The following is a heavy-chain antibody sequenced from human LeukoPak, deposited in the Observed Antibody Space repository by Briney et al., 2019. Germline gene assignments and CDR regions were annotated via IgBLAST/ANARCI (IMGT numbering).Heavy chain of an antibody. V-gene: IGHV4-59*08. Sequence: ETLSLTCTVSGGSVTTYYWSWIRRPPGKGLEWIAYIYDSGSTSGTTKYNSSLKSRVTISVDRSKNQVSLKLSSVTAADTAVYYCARHEGSSGWYNYWGRGTLVTVSS. CDR3: ARHEGSSGWYNY. J-gene: IGHJ4*02. CDR1: GGSVTTYY. D-gene: IGHD6-19*01. CDR2: IYDSGSTSGTT.